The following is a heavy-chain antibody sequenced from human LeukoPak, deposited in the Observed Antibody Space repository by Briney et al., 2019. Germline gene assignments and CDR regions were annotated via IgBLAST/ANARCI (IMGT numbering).Heavy chain of an antibody. CDR1: GGSFSGYY. Sequence: SETLSLTCAVYGGSFSGYYWRWVRQPPGKGLEWIGEINHSGSTNYNPSLKSRVTISVDTSKNQFSLKLSSVPAADTAVYYCARGRVRVWGSYRPFDYWGQGTLVTVSS. D-gene: IGHD3-16*02. V-gene: IGHV4-34*01. J-gene: IGHJ4*02. CDR2: INHSGST. CDR3: ARGRVRVWGSYRPFDY.